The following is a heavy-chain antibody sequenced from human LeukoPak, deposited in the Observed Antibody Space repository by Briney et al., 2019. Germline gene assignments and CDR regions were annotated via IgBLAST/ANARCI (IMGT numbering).Heavy chain of an antibody. V-gene: IGHV3-30-3*01. CDR3: ARDGSRGYYDSSGFPGFDY. CDR1: GFTFSSYA. D-gene: IGHD3-22*01. J-gene: IGHJ4*02. CDR2: ISYDGSNK. Sequence: GGSLRLSCAASGFTFSSYAMHWVRRAPGKGLEWVAVISYDGSNKYYADSVKGRFTISRDNSKNTLYLQMNSLRAEDTAVYYCARDGSRGYYDSSGFPGFDYWGQGTLVTVSS.